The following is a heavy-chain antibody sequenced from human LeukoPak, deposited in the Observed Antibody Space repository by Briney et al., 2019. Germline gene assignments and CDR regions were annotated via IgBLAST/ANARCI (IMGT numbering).Heavy chain of an antibody. V-gene: IGHV1-24*01. D-gene: IGHD1-26*01. CDR3: ATDVSGSYLSWAFDY. CDR2: FDPEDGET. CDR1: GYTLTELS. J-gene: IGHJ4*02. Sequence: ASVKVSCKVSGYTLTELSMHWVRQAPGKGLEWMGGFDPEDGETIYAQKFQGRVTMTEDTSTDTAYMELSGLRSEDTAVYYCATDVSGSYLSWAFDYWGQGTLVTVSS.